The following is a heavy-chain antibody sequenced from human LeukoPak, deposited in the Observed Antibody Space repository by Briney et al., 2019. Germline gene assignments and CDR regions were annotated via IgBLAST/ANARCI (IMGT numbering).Heavy chain of an antibody. CDR3: ARMRGSYSLDS. V-gene: IGHV3-7*01. CDR2: IKQDGSES. Sequence: GGSLRLSCAASGLTFISYWMTWVRQAPGKGLECVANIKQDGSESHYVESVKGRFTISRDNAKNSLYLQMISLRVEDTAVYYCARMRGSYSLDSWGQGTLVTVSS. CDR1: GLTFISYW. D-gene: IGHD1-26*01. J-gene: IGHJ4*02.